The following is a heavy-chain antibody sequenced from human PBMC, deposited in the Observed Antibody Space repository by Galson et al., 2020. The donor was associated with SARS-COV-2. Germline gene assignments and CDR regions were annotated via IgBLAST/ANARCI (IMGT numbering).Heavy chain of an antibody. CDR1: GFSFSSYD. CDR3: AGGPKAGPWRF. CDR2: VTGSGGDT. Sequence: AGSLRLSCAAFGFSFSSYDMSWVRQAPGKGLEWVSTVTGSGGDTYYAASVRGRFTISRDNSRDTMSLQMASLRGDDTALYFCAGGPKAGPWRFWGQGTQVTVSS. V-gene: IGHV3-23*01. D-gene: IGHD3-3*01. J-gene: IGHJ4*02.